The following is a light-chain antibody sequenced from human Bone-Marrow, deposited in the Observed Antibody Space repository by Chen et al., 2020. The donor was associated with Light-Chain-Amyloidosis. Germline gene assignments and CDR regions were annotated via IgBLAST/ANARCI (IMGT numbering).Light chain of an antibody. Sequence: QSPLTQPASVSGSPGPSITISCTGTSSDVGDDNHVSWYQQHPDKAPKLMIYEVTNRPSWVPDRFSGSKSDNAASLTISGLETEDEADYFCSSYTMTNTLVFGSGTRVTVL. J-gene: IGLJ1*01. V-gene: IGLV2-14*01. CDR1: SSDVGDDNH. CDR3: SSYTMTNTLV. CDR2: EVT.